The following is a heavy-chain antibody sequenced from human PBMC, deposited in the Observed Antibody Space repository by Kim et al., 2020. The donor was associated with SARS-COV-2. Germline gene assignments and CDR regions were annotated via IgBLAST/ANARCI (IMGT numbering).Heavy chain of an antibody. J-gene: IGHJ1*01. V-gene: IGHV3-21*01. D-gene: IGHD4-17*01. Sequence: YIYYADSVKGRFTISRDNAKNSLYLQMNSLRAEDTAVYYCARTAVTTLWHWGQGTLVTVSS. CDR3: ARTAVTTLWH. CDR2: YI.